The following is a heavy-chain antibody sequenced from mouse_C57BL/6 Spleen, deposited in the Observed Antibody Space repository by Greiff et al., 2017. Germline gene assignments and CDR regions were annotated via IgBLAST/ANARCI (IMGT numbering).Heavy chain of an antibody. D-gene: IGHD2-3*01. CDR2: IDPETGGT. Sequence: QVQLQQSGAELVRPGASVTLSCKASGYTFTDYEMHWVKQTPVHGLEWIGAIDPETGGTAYNQKFKGKAILTADKSSSTAYMELRSLTSEDSAVYYCTRGKDGYSAYWGQGTLVTVSA. CDR1: GYTFTDYE. J-gene: IGHJ3*01. V-gene: IGHV1-15*01. CDR3: TRGKDGYSAY.